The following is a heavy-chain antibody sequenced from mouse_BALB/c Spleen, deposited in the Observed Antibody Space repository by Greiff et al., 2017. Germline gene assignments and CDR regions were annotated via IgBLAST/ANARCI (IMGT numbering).Heavy chain of an antibody. CDR3: ARDWDYGSTFAY. V-gene: IGHV5-4*02. D-gene: IGHD1-1*01. CDR1: GFTFSDYY. CDR2: ISDGGSYT. J-gene: IGHJ3*01. Sequence: EVKLEESGGGLVKPGGSLKLSCAASGFTFSDYYMYWVRQTPEKRLEWVATISDGGSYTYYPDSVKGRFTISRDNAKNNLYLQMSSLKSEDTAMYYCARDWDYGSTFAYWGQGTLVTVSA.